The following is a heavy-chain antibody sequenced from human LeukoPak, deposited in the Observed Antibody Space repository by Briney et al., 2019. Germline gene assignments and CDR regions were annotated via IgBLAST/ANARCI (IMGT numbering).Heavy chain of an antibody. CDR3: ARDSLRGSYYHWFDP. V-gene: IGHV4-59*01. Sequence: PSETLSLTCTVSGGSISSYYWSWIRQPPGKGLEWIGYIYYSGSTNYNPSLKSRVTISVDTSKNQFSLKLSSVTAADTAVYYCARDSLRGSYYHWFDPWGQGTLVTVSS. CDR1: GGSISSYY. CDR2: IYYSGST. J-gene: IGHJ5*02. D-gene: IGHD1-26*01.